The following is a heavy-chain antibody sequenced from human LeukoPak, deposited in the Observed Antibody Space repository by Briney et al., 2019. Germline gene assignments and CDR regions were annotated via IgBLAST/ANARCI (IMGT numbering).Heavy chain of an antibody. Sequence: GGSLRLSCAASGFTVSSNYMSWVRQAPGKGLEWVSVIYSGGSTYYADSVKGRFTISRHNSKNTLYLQMSSLRAEDTAVYYCARVDVGLSSGRLSYYYGMDVWGQGTTVTVSS. V-gene: IGHV3-53*04. CDR2: IYSGGST. J-gene: IGHJ6*02. CDR1: GFTVSSNY. D-gene: IGHD6-6*01. CDR3: ARVDVGLSSGRLSYYYGMDV.